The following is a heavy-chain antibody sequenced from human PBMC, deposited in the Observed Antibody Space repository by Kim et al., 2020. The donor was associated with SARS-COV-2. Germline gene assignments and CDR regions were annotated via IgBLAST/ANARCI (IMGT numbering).Heavy chain of an antibody. CDR3: ARGVDDCSSTSCYGHYYYYGMDV. CDR1: GGTFSSYA. J-gene: IGHJ6*02. Sequence: SVKVSCKASGGTFSSYAISWVRQAPGQGLEWMGGIIPIFGTANYAQKFQGRVTITADESTSTAYMELSSLRSEDTAVYYCARGVDDCSSTSCYGHYYYYGMDVWGQGTTVTVSS. V-gene: IGHV1-69*13. D-gene: IGHD2-2*01. CDR2: IIPIFGTA.